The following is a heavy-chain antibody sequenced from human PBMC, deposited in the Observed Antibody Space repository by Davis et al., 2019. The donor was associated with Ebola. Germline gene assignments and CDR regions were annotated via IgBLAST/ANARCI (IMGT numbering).Heavy chain of an antibody. V-gene: IGHV3-53*01. CDR2: ISSGGRT. J-gene: IGHJ4*02. CDR1: GFTVSSNY. D-gene: IGHD4-17*01. CDR3: ADVYGLDV. Sequence: GESLKISCAASGFTVSSNYMNWVRQAPGKGLEWVSIISSGGRTYYADSVKGRFTISRDRSKNTLYLQMNSLRAEDTAVYYCADVYGLDVWGQGTLVTVSS.